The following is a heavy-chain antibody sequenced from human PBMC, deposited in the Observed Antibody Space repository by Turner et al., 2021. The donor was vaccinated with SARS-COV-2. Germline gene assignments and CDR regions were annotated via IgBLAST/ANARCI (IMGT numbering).Heavy chain of an antibody. J-gene: IGHJ5*02. Sequence: QVQLVESGGGVVQPGRSLRLSGAAPGCTFSSYGRHWVRQAPGKGLDWFAVIWYDGSNKYYTDAVKGRFTISRDNSKNTLYLQVNSLRAEDTAVYYCARDQLGVEATWFDPWGQGTLVTVSS. D-gene: IGHD2-8*01. CDR2: IWYDGSNK. V-gene: IGHV3-33*01. CDR1: GCTFSSYG. CDR3: ARDQLGVEATWFDP.